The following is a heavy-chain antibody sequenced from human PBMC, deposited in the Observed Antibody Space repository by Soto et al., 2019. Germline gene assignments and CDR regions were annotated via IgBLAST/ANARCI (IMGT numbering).Heavy chain of an antibody. CDR2: INPNSGST. CDR1: GYTFTGYY. Sequence: ASVKVSCKASGYTFTGYYMHWVRQAPGQGLEWMGWINPNSGSTNYSQKFQGWVTMTRDTSTSTAYMELSSLRSEDTAVYYCARDLIRLPYSGSYYSDYWGQGTLVTVSS. V-gene: IGHV1-2*04. CDR3: ARDLIRLPYSGSYYSDY. D-gene: IGHD1-26*01. J-gene: IGHJ4*02.